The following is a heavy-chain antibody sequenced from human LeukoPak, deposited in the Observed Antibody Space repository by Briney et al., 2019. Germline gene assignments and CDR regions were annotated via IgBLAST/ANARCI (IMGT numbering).Heavy chain of an antibody. V-gene: IGHV3-48*03. J-gene: IGHJ6*03. D-gene: IGHD5-18*01. Sequence: PGGSLRLSCAASGFTFSSYEMNWVRQAPGKGLEWVSYISSSGSIIYYADSVKGRFTISRDNAKNSLYLQMNSLRAEDTAVYYCARGDTAVVDYYYYMDVWGKGTTVTISS. CDR2: ISSSGSII. CDR1: GFTFSSYE. CDR3: ARGDTAVVDYYYYMDV.